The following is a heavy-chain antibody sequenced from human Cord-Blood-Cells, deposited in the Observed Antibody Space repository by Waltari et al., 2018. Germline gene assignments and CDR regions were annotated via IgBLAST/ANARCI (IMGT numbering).Heavy chain of an antibody. CDR3: ARDTGDFWSGYYDY. Sequence: EVQLVVSGGGLIQPGGSLRLPCAASGFTVSSHYMSWVRQAPGKGLEWVSVIYSGGSTYYADSVKGRFTISRDNSKNTLYLQMNSLRAEDTAVYYCARDTGDFWSGYYDYWGQGTLVTVSS. J-gene: IGHJ4*02. CDR1: GFTVSSHY. CDR2: IYSGGST. V-gene: IGHV3-53*01. D-gene: IGHD3-3*01.